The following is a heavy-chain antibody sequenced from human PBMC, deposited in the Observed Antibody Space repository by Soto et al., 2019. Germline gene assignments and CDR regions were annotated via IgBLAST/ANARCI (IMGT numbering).Heavy chain of an antibody. CDR2: IDPSDSYT. V-gene: IGHV5-10-1*01. Sequence: GESVKISCKGSGYSFTIYCISWVLQRPGKGLEWMGRIDPSDSYTNYSPSFRGHVTISADKSISTAYLQWSSLKASDTAMYYCARLFPRYGMDVWGQGTTVTVSS. J-gene: IGHJ6*02. CDR1: GYSFTIYC. CDR3: ARLFPRYGMDV.